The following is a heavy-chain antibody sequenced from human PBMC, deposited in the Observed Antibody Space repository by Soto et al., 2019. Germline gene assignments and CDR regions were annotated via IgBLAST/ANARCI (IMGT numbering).Heavy chain of an antibody. V-gene: IGHV5-51*01. J-gene: IGHJ5*02. CDR2: LNPGDSDT. Sequence: RGAALTISCKGSGYSFTSYWIGWVRQMPGKGLEWMGILNPGDSDTRYRPPFQGQVTISVDKSIIPPYLQWSSPMASDPALYYCAIAAPGTRWFVPWGQGTLVTVSS. D-gene: IGHD6-13*01. CDR1: GYSFTSYW. CDR3: AIAAPGTRWFVP.